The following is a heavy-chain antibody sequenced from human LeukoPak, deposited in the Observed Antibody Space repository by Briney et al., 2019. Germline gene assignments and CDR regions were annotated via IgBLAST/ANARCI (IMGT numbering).Heavy chain of an antibody. Sequence: GSLRLSCVASGFPFSSYWMTWVRQAPGKGLEWVANIKQDGSKKSYVDSVKGRFTISRDNAKNTLYLQVNSLRVEDTAVYYCVRPGRVITALDTFDIWGQGTMVTVSS. CDR1: GFPFSSYW. V-gene: IGHV3-7*01. CDR2: IKQDGSKK. D-gene: IGHD1-14*01. CDR3: VRPGRVITALDTFDI. J-gene: IGHJ3*02.